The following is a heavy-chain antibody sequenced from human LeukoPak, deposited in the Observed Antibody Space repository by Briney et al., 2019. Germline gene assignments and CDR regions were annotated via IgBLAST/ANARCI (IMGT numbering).Heavy chain of an antibody. V-gene: IGHV4-34*01. CDR3: ARRWLSLYGSGSYTATLNN. J-gene: IGHJ4*02. Sequence: SETLSLTCAVYGGSFSGYYWSWIRQPPGKGLEWIGEINHSGSTNYNPSLKSRVTISVDTSKNQFSLKLSSVTAADTAVYYCARRWLSLYGSGSYTATLNNWGQGTLVTVSS. CDR2: INHSGST. D-gene: IGHD3-10*01. CDR1: GGSFSGYY.